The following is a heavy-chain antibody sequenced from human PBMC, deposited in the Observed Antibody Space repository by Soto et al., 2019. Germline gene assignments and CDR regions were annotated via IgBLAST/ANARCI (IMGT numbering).Heavy chain of an antibody. CDR3: AALVGAGVHYYYYGMGV. CDR1: GHTFTDFF. J-gene: IGHJ6*04. V-gene: IGHV1-2*02. CDR2: INPNSGAT. Sequence: GASVKVSCKASGHTFTDFFVHWVRQAPGQGLEWVGWINPNSGATNYAQNFQGRITLTRDTSISTAYMEVTGLRSDDTAVYYCAALVGAGVHYYYYGMGVRGKGTTFPASS. D-gene: IGHD1-26*01.